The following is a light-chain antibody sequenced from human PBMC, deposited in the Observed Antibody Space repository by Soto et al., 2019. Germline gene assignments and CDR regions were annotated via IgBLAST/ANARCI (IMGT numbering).Light chain of an antibody. CDR1: QNIYSN. CDR2: RAS. Sequence: IVMTQSPATLSVSPGERSTLSCRASQNIYSNVAWYQQRPGQAPRLLIYRASTRAPGIPARFSGSGSGTEFTLTISRLEPEDFAVYYCQQYNQGITFGQGTRLEI. V-gene: IGKV3-15*01. J-gene: IGKJ5*01. CDR3: QQYNQGIT.